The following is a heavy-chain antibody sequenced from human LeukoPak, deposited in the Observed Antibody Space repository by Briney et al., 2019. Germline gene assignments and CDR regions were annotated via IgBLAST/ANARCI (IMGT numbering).Heavy chain of an antibody. J-gene: IGHJ4*02. CDR3: ARKRGWSFDY. CDR2: ISGYNGNK. V-gene: IGHV1-18*01. CDR1: GYTFSNYG. D-gene: IGHD6-19*01. Sequence: ASVKVSCKASGYTFSNYGISWVRQAPGQGLEWMGWISGYNGNKKYVQKLQGRVTMTTDTSTSTAYMELRSLRSDDTAVYYCARKRGWSFDYWGQGTLVTVSS.